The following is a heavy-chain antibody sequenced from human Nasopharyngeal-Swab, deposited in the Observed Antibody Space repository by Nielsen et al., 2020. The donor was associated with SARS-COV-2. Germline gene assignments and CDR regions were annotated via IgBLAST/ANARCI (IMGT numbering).Heavy chain of an antibody. CDR3: ARRSLGCSGGSCYGFDY. J-gene: IGHJ4*02. CDR2: IYHRGST. CDR1: GGSISSSNR. V-gene: IGHV4-4*02. Sequence: GSLRLSCAVSGGSISSSNRWNWVRQPPGKGLEWIGEIYHRGSTNYNPSLKSRVTISVDKSKNQFSLKLSSVTAADTAVYYCARRSLGCSGGSCYGFDYWGQGTLVTVSS. D-gene: IGHD2-15*01.